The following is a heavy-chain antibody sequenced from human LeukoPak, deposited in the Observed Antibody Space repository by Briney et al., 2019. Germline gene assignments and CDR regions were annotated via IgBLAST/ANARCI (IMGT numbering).Heavy chain of an antibody. J-gene: IGHJ4*02. CDR1: GCTFSNSW. D-gene: IGHD3-9*01. V-gene: IGHV3-21*01. Sequence: PGGSLRLSCAASGCTFSNSWMSWVRQAPERGLEWVSSISSSSSYIYYADSVKGRFTIARDNAKNSLYLQMNSLRAEDTAVYYCPRVFVPYYDILTGYYAPRPLDYWGQGTLVTVSS. CDR2: ISSSSSYI. CDR3: PRVFVPYYDILTGYYAPRPLDY.